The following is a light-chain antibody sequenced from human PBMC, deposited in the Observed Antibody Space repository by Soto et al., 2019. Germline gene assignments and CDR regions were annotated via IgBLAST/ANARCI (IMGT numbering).Light chain of an antibody. CDR2: HAS. CDR1: QDIGDW. CDR3: QQGTPFPYT. Sequence: IQMTQSPSTVSASVGDGINISCRAAQDIGDWLAWYQQRPGKAPTLLIFHASTLHSGVPPRFSGTRSGTIFTLNVSALQPEDFATYYCQQGTPFPYTCGQGTRLET. J-gene: IGKJ2*01. V-gene: IGKV1-12*01.